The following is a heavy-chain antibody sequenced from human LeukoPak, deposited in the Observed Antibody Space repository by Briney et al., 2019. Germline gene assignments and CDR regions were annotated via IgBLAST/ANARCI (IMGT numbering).Heavy chain of an antibody. V-gene: IGHV4-39*01. J-gene: IGHJ6*02. D-gene: IGHD1-7*01. CDR1: GGSISSSSDY. Sequence: SETLSLTCTVSGGSISSSSDYWGWIRQPPGKGLEWIGSAYYSGATYYNPSLKSRGTISVDTSKNQFSLRLSSATAADTAVYYCARLIERPELCLDVWGQGTTVTVSS. CDR2: AYYSGAT. CDR3: ARLIERPELCLDV.